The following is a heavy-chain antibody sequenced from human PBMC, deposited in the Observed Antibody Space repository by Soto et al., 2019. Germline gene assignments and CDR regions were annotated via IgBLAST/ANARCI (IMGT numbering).Heavy chain of an antibody. D-gene: IGHD4-17*01. J-gene: IGHJ4*02. CDR1: GFTFSSYW. CDR2: IKQDGSEK. Sequence: GGSLRLSCAASGFTFSSYWMSWVRQAPGKGLEWVANIKQDGSEKYYVDSVKGRFIISRDNAKNSLYLQMNSLRAEDTAVYYCARESTVVTLDYWGQGTLVTVSS. CDR3: ARESTVVTLDY. V-gene: IGHV3-7*01.